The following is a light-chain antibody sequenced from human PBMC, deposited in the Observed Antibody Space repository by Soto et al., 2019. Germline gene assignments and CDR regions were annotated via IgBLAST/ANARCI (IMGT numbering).Light chain of an antibody. V-gene: IGKV3-15*01. CDR2: GAS. CDR1: QNVRSD. Sequence: EVVMTQSPATLSVSPGERATLSCRASQNVRSDLAWYLQKPGQAPRLLIYGASSRATGIPDRFSGSGSGTEFSLTISSLQSEDFAFYYCQQYNNWPLTFGGGTKVEIK. CDR3: QQYNNWPLT. J-gene: IGKJ4*01.